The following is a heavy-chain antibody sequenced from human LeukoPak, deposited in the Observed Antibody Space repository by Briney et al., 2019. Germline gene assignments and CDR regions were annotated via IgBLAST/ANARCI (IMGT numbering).Heavy chain of an antibody. CDR3: ARGFDGYNFFDY. CDR2: IYPDGST. V-gene: IGHV4-61*02. J-gene: IGHJ4*02. CDR1: GGSISSDDYY. D-gene: IGHD5-24*01. Sequence: TLSLTCTVSGGSISSDDYYWTWIRQPAGKGLEWIGRIYPDGSTTYNPSLKSRVTISLDTSKNQFSLTLSPVTAADTAVFYRARGFDGYNFFDYWGQGTLVTVSS.